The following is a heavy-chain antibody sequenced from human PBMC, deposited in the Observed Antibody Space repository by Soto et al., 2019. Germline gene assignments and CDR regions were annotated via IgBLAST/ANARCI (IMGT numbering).Heavy chain of an antibody. V-gene: IGHV3-30-3*01. Sequence: GGSLRLSCAASGFTFSSYAMHWVRQAPGKGLEWVAVISYDGSNKYYADSVKGRFTISRDNSKNTLYLQMNSLRAEDTAVYYCARVRSGGGYDLSDYYYGMDVWGQGTTVTVSS. J-gene: IGHJ6*02. D-gene: IGHD5-12*01. CDR2: ISYDGSNK. CDR1: GFTFSSYA. CDR3: ARVRSGGGYDLSDYYYGMDV.